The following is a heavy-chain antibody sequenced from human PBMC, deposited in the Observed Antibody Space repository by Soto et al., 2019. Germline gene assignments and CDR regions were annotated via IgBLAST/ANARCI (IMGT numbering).Heavy chain of an antibody. CDR2: IYYNGNT. D-gene: IGHD7-27*01. CDR3: TRANWYSEY. V-gene: IGHV4-59*11. CDR1: GGSISNHY. J-gene: IGHJ4*02. Sequence: QVQLQESGPGLVKPSETLSLTCTVSGGSISNHYWSWIRQPPGKGLEWIGYIYYNGNTNYNPPLKRRVTIAVDTSKKQISLKLSSVTAADTAVYYCTRANWYSEYWGQGTLVTVSS.